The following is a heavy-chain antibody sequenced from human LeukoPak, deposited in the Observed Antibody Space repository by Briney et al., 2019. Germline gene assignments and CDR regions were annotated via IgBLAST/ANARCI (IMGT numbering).Heavy chain of an antibody. CDR1: GYTFTGYY. V-gene: IGHV1-69*13. CDR2: IIPIFGTA. D-gene: IGHD5-12*01. CDR3: ARARYSGYDPHY. Sequence: GASVKVSCKASGYTFTGYYMHWVRQAPGQGLEWMGGIIPIFGTANYAQKFQGRVTITADESTSTAYMELSSLRSEDTAVYYCARARYSGYDPHYWGQGTLVTVSS. J-gene: IGHJ4*02.